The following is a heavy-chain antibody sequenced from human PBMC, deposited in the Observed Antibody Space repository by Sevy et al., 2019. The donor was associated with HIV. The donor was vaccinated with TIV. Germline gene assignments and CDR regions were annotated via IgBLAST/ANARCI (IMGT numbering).Heavy chain of an antibody. CDR1: GFTVSSNY. CDR3: ARARGSGSYYNNDY. CDR2: IYSGGST. V-gene: IGHV3-53*01. Sequence: LSLTCAASGFTVSSNYMSWVRQAPGKGLEWVSVIYSGGSTYYADSVKGRFTISRDNSKNTLYLQMNSLRAEDTAVYYCARARGSGSYYNNDYWGQGTLVTVSS. J-gene: IGHJ4*02. D-gene: IGHD3-10*01.